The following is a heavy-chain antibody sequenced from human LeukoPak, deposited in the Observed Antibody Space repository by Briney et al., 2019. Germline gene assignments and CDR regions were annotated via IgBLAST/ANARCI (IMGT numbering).Heavy chain of an antibody. CDR2: IYYSGST. D-gene: IGHD5-18*01. J-gene: IGHJ6*03. Sequence: SETLSLTCTVSGGSIRSYYWIWIRQPPGKGLEWIGYIYYSGSTNYNPSLKSRVTISVDTSKNQFSLKLSSVTAADTAVYYCARQMDTAMVTGHYYYYMDVWGKGTTVTVSS. CDR1: GGSIRSYY. V-gene: IGHV4-59*08. CDR3: ARQMDTAMVTGHYYYYMDV.